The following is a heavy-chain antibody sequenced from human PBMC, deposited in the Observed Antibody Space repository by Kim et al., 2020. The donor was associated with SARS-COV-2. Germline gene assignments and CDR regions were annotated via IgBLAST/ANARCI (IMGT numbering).Heavy chain of an antibody. D-gene: IGHD3-10*01. CDR2: IYYSGST. CDR3: ARGGYYYGSGSYYNVAKPGYYYYYGMDV. V-gene: IGHV4-59*01. CDR1: GGSISSYY. Sequence: SETLSLTCTVSGGSISSYYWSWIRQPPGKGLEWIGYIYYSGSTNYNPSLKSRVTISVDTSKNQFSLKLSSVTAADTAVYYCARGGYYYGSGSYYNVAKPGYYYYYGMDVWGQGTTVTVSS. J-gene: IGHJ6*02.